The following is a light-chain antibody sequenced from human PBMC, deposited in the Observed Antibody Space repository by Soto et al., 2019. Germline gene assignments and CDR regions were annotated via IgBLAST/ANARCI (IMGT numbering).Light chain of an antibody. CDR3: LQHHSYPQT. V-gene: IGKV1-17*01. Sequence: DIQMTQSPSSLSASVGDGATITCRAGQGIKNDLAWYRQKPGKAPKRLIYAVSSLQSGVPSRFSGSGSGTEFTLTISSLQPEDVATYYCLQHHSYPQTFGQGTKVDIK. CDR2: AVS. J-gene: IGKJ1*01. CDR1: QGIKND.